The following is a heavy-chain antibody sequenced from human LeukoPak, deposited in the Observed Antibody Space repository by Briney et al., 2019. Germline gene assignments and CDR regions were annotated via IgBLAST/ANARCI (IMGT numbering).Heavy chain of an antibody. D-gene: IGHD6-13*01. J-gene: IGHJ5*02. CDR2: INPYSANT. CDR3: ARSQHLVLRSPLDP. Sequence: GASVKVSCKASGYTFTNYDIHWVRQATGQGLEWMGWINPYSANTGYAQNFQGRITITRNTSISTAYMDLSSLRSEDTAVYYCARSQHLVLRSPLDPWGQGTLVTVSS. CDR1: GYTFTNYD. V-gene: IGHV1-8*03.